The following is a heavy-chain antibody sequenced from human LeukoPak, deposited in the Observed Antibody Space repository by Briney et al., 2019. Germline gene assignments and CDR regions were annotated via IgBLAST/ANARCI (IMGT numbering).Heavy chain of an antibody. CDR1: GYSFTSYW. CDR2: IYPGDSDT. CDR3: ARRYFRRSFNWFDP. J-gene: IGHJ5*02. Sequence: GESLKISCKGSGYSFTSYWIGWVRQMPGKGLEWMGIIYPGDSDTRYSPSFQGQATISADKSISTAYLQWSSLKASDFAMYYCARRYFRRSFNWFDPWGQGTLVTVSS. D-gene: IGHD3-10*02. V-gene: IGHV5-51*01.